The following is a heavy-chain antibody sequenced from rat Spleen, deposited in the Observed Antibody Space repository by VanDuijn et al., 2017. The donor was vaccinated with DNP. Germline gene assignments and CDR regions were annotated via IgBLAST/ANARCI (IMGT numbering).Heavy chain of an antibody. CDR3: ARRRLPYWYFDF. J-gene: IGHJ1*01. V-gene: IGHV1-43*01. CDR2: INTGSGGT. Sequence: QVQLQQSGVELAKPGSSVKISCKASGYTFTTYYISWIKQTTGQDREYIGYINTGSGGTNYNERFKGKATLTVDKSSSTAFMQLTSLTPDDSAVYYCARRRLPYWYFDFWGPGTMVTVSS. CDR1: GYTFTTYY.